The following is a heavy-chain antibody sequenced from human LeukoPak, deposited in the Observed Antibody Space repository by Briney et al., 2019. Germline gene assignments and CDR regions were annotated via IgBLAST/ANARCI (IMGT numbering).Heavy chain of an antibody. J-gene: IGHJ4*02. D-gene: IGHD1-26*01. CDR3: ARARSDSGRFDS. CDR2: IYYSGYT. V-gene: IGHV4-59*01. CDR1: GSSISTSY. Sequence: PSETLSLTCTFSGSSISTSYWSWLRQPPGKGLEWIAYIYYSGYTNYNPSLKSRVTISIDTSKNQFSLKLSSVTAADTAVYCCARARSDSGRFDSWGQGTLVTVSS.